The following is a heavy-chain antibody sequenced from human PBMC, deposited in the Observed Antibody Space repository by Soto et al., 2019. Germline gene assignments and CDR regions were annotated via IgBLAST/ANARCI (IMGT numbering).Heavy chain of an antibody. CDR3: AKDRLDSSGRSPGGY. D-gene: IGHD6-19*01. CDR1: GFTFSSYA. J-gene: IGHJ4*02. V-gene: IGHV3-23*01. CDR2: ISGSGGST. Sequence: GGSLRLSCAASGFTFSSYAMSWVRQAPGKGLEWVSAISGSGGSTYYADSAKGRFTISRDNSKNTLYLQMNSLRAEDTAVYYCAKDRLDSSGRSPGGYWGQGTLVTVSS.